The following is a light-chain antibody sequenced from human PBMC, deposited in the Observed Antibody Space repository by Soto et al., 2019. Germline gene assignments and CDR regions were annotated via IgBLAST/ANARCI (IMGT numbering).Light chain of an antibody. Sequence: ALRMTQSPSSFSASTGERVTITCRASQGISSHLAWYQVKPGKAPRLLIYTASYLESGVPSRFSGSGSGTDFTLTISSLQXXXXXXXXXXXXXXYPLTFGGGTKVEIK. CDR3: XXXXXYPLT. CDR1: QGISSH. CDR2: TAS. J-gene: IGKJ4*01. V-gene: IGKV1-8*01.